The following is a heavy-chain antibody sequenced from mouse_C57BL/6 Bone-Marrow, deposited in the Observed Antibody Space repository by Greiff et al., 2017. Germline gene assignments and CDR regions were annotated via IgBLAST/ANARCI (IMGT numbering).Heavy chain of an antibody. CDR1: GFTFSDYG. D-gene: IGHD1-1*01. Sequence: DVMLVESGGGLVKPGGSLKLSCAASGFTFSDYGMHWVRQAPEKGLEWVAYISSGSSTIYYADTVKGRFTISRDNAKNTLFLQMTSLRSEDTAMYYCARDTTVVLDYWGQGTTLTVSS. CDR2: ISSGSSTI. J-gene: IGHJ2*01. CDR3: ARDTTVVLDY. V-gene: IGHV5-17*01.